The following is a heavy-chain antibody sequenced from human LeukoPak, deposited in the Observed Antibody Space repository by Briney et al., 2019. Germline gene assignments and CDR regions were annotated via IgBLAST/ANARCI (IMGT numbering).Heavy chain of an antibody. CDR3: ARGEYYYDGGY. Sequence: GGSLRLSCAVSGFTFSSYWMSWVRQAPGKGLEWVANIREDGRDKYYVDSVKGRFTISRDNAKKSLFLQMNSPRADDTAVYYCARGEYYYDGGYWGQGTLVTVSS. V-gene: IGHV3-7*03. D-gene: IGHD3-22*01. J-gene: IGHJ4*02. CDR2: IREDGRDK. CDR1: GFTFSSYW.